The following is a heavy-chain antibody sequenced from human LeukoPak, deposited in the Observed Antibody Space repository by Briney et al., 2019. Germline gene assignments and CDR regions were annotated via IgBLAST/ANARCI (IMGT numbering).Heavy chain of an antibody. CDR1: GFTFRGYE. CDR3: ARESDSGGYRFDY. D-gene: IGHD3-22*01. Sequence: GGSLRLACTASGFTFRGYEMIWVRHAAGKGLEWVAYINGGGSRMLYADSVKGRFTISRDDAKNSLYLQMNSLRTEDTGVYSCARESDSGGYRFDYWGQGSLVTVSS. V-gene: IGHV3-48*03. J-gene: IGHJ4*02. CDR2: INGGGSRM.